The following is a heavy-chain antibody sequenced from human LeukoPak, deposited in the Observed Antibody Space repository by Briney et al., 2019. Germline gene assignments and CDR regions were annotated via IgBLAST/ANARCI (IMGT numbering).Heavy chain of an antibody. D-gene: IGHD6-13*01. V-gene: IGHV3-30*01. CDR1: GFTFSSYA. J-gene: IGHJ4*03. CDR2: ISHDGTNK. CDR3: ARDGSSWSFDH. Sequence: GGSLRLSCAASGFTFSSYAMHWVRQAPGKGLEWVAVISHDGTNKYYADSVKGRFTISRDNSRNALYLQMNSLRAEDTAVYYCARDGSSWSFDHWGQGTTVTVSS.